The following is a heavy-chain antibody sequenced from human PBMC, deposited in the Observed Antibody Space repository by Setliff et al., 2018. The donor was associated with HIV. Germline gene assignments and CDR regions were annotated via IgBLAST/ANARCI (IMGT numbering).Heavy chain of an antibody. CDR1: GGPFTSSS. CDR3: ARGGDYDSSGYYVT. Sequence: SVKVSCKASGGPFTSSSIGWVRQAPGQGLEWMGRIIPILGVPRYAQKFQGRVTITADKSTSTSYMHLSSLRAEDTAVHFCARGGDYDSSGYYVTWGQGSLVTVSS. D-gene: IGHD3-22*01. V-gene: IGHV1-69*02. CDR2: IIPILGVP. J-gene: IGHJ4*02.